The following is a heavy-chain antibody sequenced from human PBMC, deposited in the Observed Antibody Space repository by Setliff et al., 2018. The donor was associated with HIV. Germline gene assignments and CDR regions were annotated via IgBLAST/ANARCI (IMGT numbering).Heavy chain of an antibody. CDR1: GYIFSTYG. J-gene: IGHJ6*03. V-gene: IGHV1-18*01. Sequence: ASVKVSCKASGYIFSTYGISWVRQAPGQGLEWMGWISASNGNTHYAQKVQGRVTLTTDTSTNTAYMELRSLRSDDAAVYYCAKTTPQPHYYYYVDVWGKGTTVAVAS. D-gene: IGHD4-17*01. CDR2: ISASNGNT. CDR3: AKTTPQPHYYYYVDV.